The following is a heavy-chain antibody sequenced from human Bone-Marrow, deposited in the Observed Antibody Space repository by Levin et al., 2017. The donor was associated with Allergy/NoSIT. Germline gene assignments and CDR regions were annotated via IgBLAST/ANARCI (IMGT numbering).Heavy chain of an antibody. V-gene: IGHV7-4-1*02. D-gene: IGHD2-2*01. J-gene: IGHJ4*02. CDR3: ARGMQYQLDC. CDR1: GYTFTSNG. CDR2: INTNTGNP. Sequence: ASVKVSCKASGYTFTSNGINWVRQAPGQGLEWMGWINTNTGNPMYAQGFTGRFVFSLDTSVSTAYLQISSLKAADTAVYFCARGMQYQLDCWGQGTLVTVSS.